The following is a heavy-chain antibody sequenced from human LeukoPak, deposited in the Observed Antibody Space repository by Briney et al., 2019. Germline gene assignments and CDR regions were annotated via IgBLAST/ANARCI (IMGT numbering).Heavy chain of an antibody. Sequence: PGGSLRLSCAASGFTFSSYAMHWVRQAPGKGLEWVAVISYDGSNKYYADSVKGRFTISRDNSKNTLYLQMNSLRAEDTAVYYCAKDPITPAGYWGQGTLVTVSS. V-gene: IGHV3-30-3*01. J-gene: IGHJ4*02. CDR2: ISYDGSNK. CDR1: GFTFSSYA. D-gene: IGHD3-10*01. CDR3: AKDPITPAGY.